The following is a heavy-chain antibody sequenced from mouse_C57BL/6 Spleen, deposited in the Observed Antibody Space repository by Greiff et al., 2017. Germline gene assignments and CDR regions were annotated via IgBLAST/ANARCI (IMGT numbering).Heavy chain of an antibody. CDR2: INPSNGGT. V-gene: IGHV1-53*01. D-gene: IGHD1-1*01. J-gene: IGHJ1*03. CDR3: ARDYGSSSYWYVDV. CDR1: GYTFTSYW. Sequence: QVQLQQPGTELVKPGASVKLSCKASGYTFTSYWMHWVKQRPGQGLEWIGNINPSNGGTNYNEKFKSKATLTVDKSSSTAYMQLSSLTSEDSAVYYWARDYGSSSYWYVDVWGTGTTVTVSS.